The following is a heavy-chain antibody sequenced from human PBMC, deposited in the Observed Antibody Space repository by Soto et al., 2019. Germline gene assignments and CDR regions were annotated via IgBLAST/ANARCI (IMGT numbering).Heavy chain of an antibody. Sequence: SVKVSCKASGGTSSRYAICWVRQAPGQGLEWMAGIIPIFGTANYAQKFQGRVTVTADESTSTAYMELISLRSEDTAVYYCASAVLTPYGDYYGLDGWGQGTKVTVSS. V-gene: IGHV1-69*13. CDR1: GGTSSRYA. CDR3: ASAVLTPYGDYYGLDG. CDR2: IIPIFGTA. D-gene: IGHD2-8*01. J-gene: IGHJ6*02.